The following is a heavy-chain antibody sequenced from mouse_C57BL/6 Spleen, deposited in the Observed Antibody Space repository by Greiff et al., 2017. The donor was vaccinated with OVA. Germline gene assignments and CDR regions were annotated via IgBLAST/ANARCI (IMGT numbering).Heavy chain of an antibody. CDR3: ARRDYYGSSLYAMDY. V-gene: IGHV14-3*01. D-gene: IGHD1-1*01. Sequence: VQLQQSVAELVRPGASVKLSCTASGFNIKNTYMHWVKQRPEQGLEWIGRIDPANGNTKYAPQFQGKATITADTSSNTAYLQLSSLTSEDTAIYYCARRDYYGSSLYAMDYWGQGTSVTVSS. CDR1: GFNIKNTY. CDR2: IDPANGNT. J-gene: IGHJ4*01.